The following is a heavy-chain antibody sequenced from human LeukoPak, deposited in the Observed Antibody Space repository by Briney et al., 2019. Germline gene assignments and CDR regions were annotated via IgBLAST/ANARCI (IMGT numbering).Heavy chain of an antibody. J-gene: IGHJ4*02. CDR1: GFTFSSYS. D-gene: IGHD1-7*01. CDR3: ARTPYNWNYGGYLDY. CDR2: ISYDGSNK. V-gene: IGHV3-30*03. Sequence: GGSLRLSCAASGFTFSSYSMNWVRQAPGKGLEWVAVISYDGSNKESADSVKGRFTISRDNSKNTLYLLMNSLRAEDTAVYYCARTPYNWNYGGYLDYWGQGTVVTVSS.